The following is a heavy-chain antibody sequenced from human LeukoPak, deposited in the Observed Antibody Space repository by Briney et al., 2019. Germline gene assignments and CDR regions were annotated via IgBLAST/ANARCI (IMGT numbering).Heavy chain of an antibody. D-gene: IGHD1-26*01. J-gene: IGHJ3*02. Sequence: GKSLRLSCEASGFTFSDDYMSWIRQAPGKGLEWVSYISGSGSTMYYADSVAGRFTISRDNAKNSLYLQMNSLRAEDTAVYYCARDRKWELPGRPKGDAFDIWGQGTMVTVSS. CDR2: ISGSGSTM. CDR3: ARDRKWELPGRPKGDAFDI. V-gene: IGHV3-11*04. CDR1: GFTFSDDY.